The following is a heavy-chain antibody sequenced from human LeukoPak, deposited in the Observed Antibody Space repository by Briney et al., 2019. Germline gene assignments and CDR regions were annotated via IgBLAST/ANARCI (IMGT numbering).Heavy chain of an antibody. V-gene: IGHV3-23*01. J-gene: IGHJ4*02. CDR3: AKDDGLAAAGTSFDY. CDR2: ISGSGAYT. Sequence: PGGSLRLSCAASGFTFDDYAMHWVRQAPGKGLEWVSAISGSGAYTYYADSVKGRLTISRDNSKNTLYLQMNSLRAEDTAVYYCAKDDGLAAAGTSFDYWGQGTLVTVST. D-gene: IGHD6-13*01. CDR1: GFTFDDYA.